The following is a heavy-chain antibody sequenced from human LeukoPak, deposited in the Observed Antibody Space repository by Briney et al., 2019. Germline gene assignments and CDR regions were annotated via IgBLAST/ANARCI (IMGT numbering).Heavy chain of an antibody. J-gene: IGHJ5*02. Sequence: SETLSLTCAVSGGSISSGGYSWSWIRQPPGKGLEWIGYIYHSGSTYYNPSLKSRVTISVDRSKNQFSLKLSSVTAADTAVYYCARASVGSSWYVGSYWFDPWGQGTLVTVSS. CDR2: IYHSGST. CDR3: ARASVGSSWYVGSYWFDP. CDR1: GGSISSGGYS. D-gene: IGHD6-13*01. V-gene: IGHV4-30-2*01.